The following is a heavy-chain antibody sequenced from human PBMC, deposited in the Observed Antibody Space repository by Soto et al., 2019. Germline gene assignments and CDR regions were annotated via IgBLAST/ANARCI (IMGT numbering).Heavy chain of an antibody. J-gene: IGHJ4*02. V-gene: IGHV4-61*08. CDR1: GDSVSSGVYY. D-gene: IGHD1-20*01. CDR2: IYYSGTA. CDR3: TRVNGITSGGRYFDY. Sequence: SETLSLTCTVSGDSVSSGVYYWSWIRQPPGKGLEWIGYIYYSGTADYNPSLKGRVTMSVDTSKNQFSLNLRSVTAADTALYYCTRVNGITSGGRYFDYWGQGSLVTVSS.